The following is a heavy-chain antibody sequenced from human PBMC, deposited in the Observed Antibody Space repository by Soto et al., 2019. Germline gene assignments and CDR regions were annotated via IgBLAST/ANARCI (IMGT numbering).Heavy chain of an antibody. V-gene: IGHV2-5*02. Sequence: QITLEESGPTLVKPTQTLTLTCTFSGFSLSTSGVGVGWIRQPPGEALEWLTLIYWDDDKRYSPSLKTRLTITQDNPKNQLVRPITNMDPLDTATYYCARYYFGSGLDFFDYWGQGTLVTVSS. J-gene: IGHJ4*02. CDR3: ARYYFGSGLDFFDY. CDR1: GFSLSTSGVG. CDR2: IYWDDDK. D-gene: IGHD3-10*01.